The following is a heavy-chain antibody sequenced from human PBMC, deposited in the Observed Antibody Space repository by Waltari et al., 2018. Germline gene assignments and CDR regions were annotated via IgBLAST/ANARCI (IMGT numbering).Heavy chain of an antibody. J-gene: IGHJ4*02. CDR1: GFTFSSYW. Sequence: EVQLVESGGGLVQPGGSLRLSCAASGFTFSSYWMSWVRQAPGKGREWVSVISSGGGTTYYADSVKGRFTISRDNSKNTLYLQMNTLRAEDTAVYYCAKDQGAAVTTGALDFWGQGSLVSVSS. V-gene: IGHV3-23*04. D-gene: IGHD4-17*01. CDR3: AKDQGAAVTTGALDF. CDR2: ISSGGGTT.